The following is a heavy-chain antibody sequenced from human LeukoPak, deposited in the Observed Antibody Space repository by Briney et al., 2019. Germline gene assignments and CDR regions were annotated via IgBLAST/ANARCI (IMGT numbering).Heavy chain of an antibody. CDR2: ISGSGGST. CDR3: AKERIEAAGTDY. CDR1: GFTFTSYA. J-gene: IGHJ4*02. D-gene: IGHD6-13*01. Sequence: GGSLRLSCAASGFTFTSYAMNWVRQAPGKGLEWVSVISGSGGSTYYADSVKGRFTISRDNSKNTLYLQMNSLRAEDTAIYYCAKERIEAAGTDYWGQGTLVTVSS. V-gene: IGHV3-23*01.